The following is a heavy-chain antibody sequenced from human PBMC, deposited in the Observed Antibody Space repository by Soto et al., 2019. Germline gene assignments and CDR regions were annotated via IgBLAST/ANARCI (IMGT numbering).Heavy chain of an antibody. CDR1: GFTFSSYG. CDR3: AKDLIVLRFLEWPTGLDY. D-gene: IGHD3-3*01. CDR2: ISYDGSNK. J-gene: IGHJ4*02. V-gene: IGHV3-30*18. Sequence: PGGSLRLSCAASGFTFSSYGMHWVRQAPGKGLEWVAVISYDGSNKYYADSVKGRFTISRDNSKNTLYLQMNSLRAEDTAVYYCAKDLIVLRFLEWPTGLDYWGQGTLVTVSS.